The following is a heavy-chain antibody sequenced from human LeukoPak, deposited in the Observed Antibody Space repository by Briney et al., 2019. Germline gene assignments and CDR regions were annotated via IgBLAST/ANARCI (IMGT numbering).Heavy chain of an antibody. CDR3: AREAAGASGSYGSFDY. D-gene: IGHD1-26*01. CDR1: GFIFSNYG. CDR2: IRYDGSNK. Sequence: GGSLRLSCAASGFIFSNYGMHWVRQAPGKGLEWVAFIRYDGSNKDYADSVKGRFTISRDNSRNTLYLQMNSLRAEDTAVYYCAREAAGASGSYGSFDYWGQGTLVTVSS. V-gene: IGHV3-30*02. J-gene: IGHJ4*02.